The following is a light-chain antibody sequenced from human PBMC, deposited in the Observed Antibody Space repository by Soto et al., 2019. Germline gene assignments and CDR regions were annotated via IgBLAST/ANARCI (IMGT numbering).Light chain of an antibody. V-gene: IGKV3-20*01. CDR1: QSVSSSY. Sequence: EIVLTQSPGTLSLSPGERATLSCRASQSVSSSYLAWYQQKPGQAPRLLIYGASSRATGIPDRFSGSGSGTAFTLTISTLEPEEFAVYYCQQYGSTPQTFGRGTRLEIK. J-gene: IGKJ5*01. CDR2: GAS. CDR3: QQYGSTPQT.